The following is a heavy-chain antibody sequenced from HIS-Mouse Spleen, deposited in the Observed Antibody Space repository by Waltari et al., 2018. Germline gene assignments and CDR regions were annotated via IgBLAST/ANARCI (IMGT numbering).Heavy chain of an antibody. V-gene: IGHV3-33*01. Sequence: QVQLLESVVGWVQPGRSLRLSCPASGFTFSSHCLPCGRQAPGKGLEWGAVIWDDGSNKYYADSVKGRFNISRDNSKNTLYLQMNSLRAEDTAVYYCARVTLAGGFDPWGQGTLVTVSS. J-gene: IGHJ5*02. CDR1: GFTFSSHC. CDR2: IWDDGSNK. CDR3: ARVTLAGGFDP. D-gene: IGHD3-16*01.